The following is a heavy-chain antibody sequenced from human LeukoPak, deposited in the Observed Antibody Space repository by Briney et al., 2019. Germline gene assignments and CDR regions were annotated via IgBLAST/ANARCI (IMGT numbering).Heavy chain of an antibody. J-gene: IGHJ6*02. CDR3: ARGRPKTGATTYYYYGMDV. D-gene: IGHD1-26*01. V-gene: IGHV4-34*01. CDR2: INHSGST. CDR1: GGSFSGYS. Sequence: SETLSLTCAVFGGSFSGYSWSWIRQPPGKGLEWIGEINHSGSTNYNPSLKSRVTISADTSKNQFSLKLSSVTAADTAVYYCARGRPKTGATTYYYYGMDVWGQGTTVTVSS.